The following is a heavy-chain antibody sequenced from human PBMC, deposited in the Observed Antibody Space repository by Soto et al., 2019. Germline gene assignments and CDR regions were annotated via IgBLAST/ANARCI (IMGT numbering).Heavy chain of an antibody. J-gene: IGHJ6*02. Sequence: LRLSCAASGFTFSSYAMHWVRQAPGKGLEWVAVISYDGSNKYYADSVKGRFTISRDNSKNTLYLQMNSLRAEDTAVYYCARALPGKIVVVIPGMDVWGQGTTVTVSS. V-gene: IGHV3-30-3*01. D-gene: IGHD3-22*01. CDR1: GFTFSSYA. CDR2: ISYDGSNK. CDR3: ARALPGKIVVVIPGMDV.